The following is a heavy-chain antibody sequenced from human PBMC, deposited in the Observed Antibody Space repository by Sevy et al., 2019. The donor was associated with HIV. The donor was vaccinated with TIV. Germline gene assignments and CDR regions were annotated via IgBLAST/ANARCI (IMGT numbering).Heavy chain of an antibody. V-gene: IGHV3-30*18. CDR2: ITHDGINE. J-gene: IGHJ6*02. CDR3: ANEYSGSYSHSYLYALDV. CDR1: GCSFSYYG. D-gene: IGHD1-26*01. Sequence: GGSLRLSCIGSGCSFSYYGIHWVRQAPGKGLDWVALITHDGINEYYADSVKGRFTISSDNSKNTVYLEMNSLRNEDTAIYFCANEYSGSYSHSYLYALDVWGQGTTVTVSS.